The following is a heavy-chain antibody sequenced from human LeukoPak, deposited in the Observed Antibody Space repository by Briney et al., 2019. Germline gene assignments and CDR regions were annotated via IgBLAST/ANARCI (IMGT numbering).Heavy chain of an antibody. CDR3: ARGPWELLGDYYYYMDV. CDR2: IIPIFGTA. V-gene: IGHV1-69*13. Sequence: SVKVSCKASGGTFSSYAISWVRQAPGQGLEWMGGIIPIFGTANYAQKFQGRVTITADESTSTAYMELRSLRSDDTAVYYCARGPWELLGDYYYYMDVWGKGTTVTISS. CDR1: GGTFSSYA. J-gene: IGHJ6*03. D-gene: IGHD1-26*01.